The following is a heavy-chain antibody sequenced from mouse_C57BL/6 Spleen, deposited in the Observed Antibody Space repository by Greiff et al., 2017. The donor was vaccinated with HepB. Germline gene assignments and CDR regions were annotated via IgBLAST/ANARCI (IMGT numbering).Heavy chain of an antibody. V-gene: IGHV1-64*01. J-gene: IGHJ2*01. CDR2: IHPNSGST. Sequence: QVQLQQPGAELVKPGASVKLSCKASGYTFTSYWMHWVKQRPGQGLEWIGMIHPNSGSTNYNEKFKSKATLTVDKSSSTAYMQLSSLTSEDSAVYYCERLYYYGSSDYFDYWGQGTTLTVSS. CDR3: ERLYYYGSSDYFDY. D-gene: IGHD1-1*01. CDR1: GYTFTSYW.